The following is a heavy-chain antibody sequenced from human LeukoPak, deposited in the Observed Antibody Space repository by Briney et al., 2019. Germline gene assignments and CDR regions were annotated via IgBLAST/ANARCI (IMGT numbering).Heavy chain of an antibody. CDR3: ARQGNSWDPIFDY. D-gene: IGHD6-13*01. V-gene: IGHV5-51*01. J-gene: IGHJ4*02. CDR1: GYSFTTSW. CDR2: IYLGDSDT. Sequence: GESLKISCKGSGYSFTTSWIGWVRQMPGKGLEWRGIIYLGDSDTRYSPSFQGQVTISADKSISTAYLQWSSLKASDTAMYYCARQGNSWDPIFDYWGQGTLVTVSS.